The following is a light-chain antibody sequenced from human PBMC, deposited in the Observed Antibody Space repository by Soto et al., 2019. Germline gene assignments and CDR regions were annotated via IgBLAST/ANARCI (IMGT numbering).Light chain of an antibody. CDR2: AAS. Sequence: DIQMTQSPSSLSASVGDRVTITCRASQSISSYVNWYQQKPGKAPKLLIYAASSLQSGVPSRFSGSGSGTDFTLTLSSLQPDDCGTYSCQQSYSTPFTFGPGTKLDIK. V-gene: IGKV1-39*01. CDR3: QQSYSTPFT. CDR1: QSISSY. J-gene: IGKJ3*01.